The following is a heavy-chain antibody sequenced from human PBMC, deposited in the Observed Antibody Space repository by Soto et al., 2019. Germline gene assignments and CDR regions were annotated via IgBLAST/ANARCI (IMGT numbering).Heavy chain of an antibody. CDR3: ASGPLPLYYYDSSGPSAFDI. Sequence: SVKVSCKASGVTFSSYAISWVRQAPGQGLEWMGGIIPIFGTANYAQKFQGRVTITADESTSTAYMELSSLRSEDTAVYYCASGPLPLYYYDSSGPSAFDIWGQGTMVTVSS. CDR1: GVTFSSYA. CDR2: IIPIFGTA. V-gene: IGHV1-69*13. J-gene: IGHJ3*02. D-gene: IGHD3-22*01.